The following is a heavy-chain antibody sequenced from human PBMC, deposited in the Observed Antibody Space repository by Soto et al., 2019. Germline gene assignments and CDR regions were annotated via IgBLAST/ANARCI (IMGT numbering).Heavy chain of an antibody. Sequence: SETLSLTCTVSGGSVSSGSYYWSWIRQPPGKGLEWIGYIYYSGSTNYNPSLKSRVTISVDTSKNQFSLKLSSVTAADTAVYYCAKPTRLANGAWYEAHWGQGTLVTVSS. CDR2: IYYSGST. J-gene: IGHJ4*02. D-gene: IGHD6-19*01. CDR3: AKPTRLANGAWYEAH. V-gene: IGHV4-61*01. CDR1: GGSVSSGSYY.